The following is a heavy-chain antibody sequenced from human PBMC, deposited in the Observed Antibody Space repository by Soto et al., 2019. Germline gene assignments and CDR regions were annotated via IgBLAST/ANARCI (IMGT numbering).Heavy chain of an antibody. Sequence: GALRLSCETSGFTFRFFDMHWVRQAPGKGLEWVAMISRDGNNKHYGDSVKGRFSISRDNSKNTLYLQMNRLSDDDTAIYYCAKDAYTPFRTTAHDSGGLDHWGRGTLVTVSS. CDR3: AKDAYTPFRTTAHDSGGLDH. CDR2: ISRDGNNK. CDR1: GFTFRFFD. D-gene: IGHD4-4*01. J-gene: IGHJ4*02. V-gene: IGHV3-30*18.